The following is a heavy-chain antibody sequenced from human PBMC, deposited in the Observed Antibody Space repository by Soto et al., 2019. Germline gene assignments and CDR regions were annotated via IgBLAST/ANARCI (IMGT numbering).Heavy chain of an antibody. CDR2: ISWNSGSI. Sequence: DVQLVESGGGLVQPGRSLRLSCAASGFTFDDYAMHWVRQAPGKGLEWVSGISWNSGSIGYADSVKGRFTISRDNAKNALYLQMNSLRAEDTALYYCAKATTMTHAPYYFDYWGQGTLVTVSS. J-gene: IGHJ4*02. V-gene: IGHV3-9*01. CDR3: AKATTMTHAPYYFDY. CDR1: GFTFDDYA.